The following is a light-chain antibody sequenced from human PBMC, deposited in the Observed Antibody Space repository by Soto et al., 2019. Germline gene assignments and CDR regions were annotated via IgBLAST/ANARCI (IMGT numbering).Light chain of an antibody. Sequence: EIVLTQSPGTLSLSPGERAALSCRASQSVGSNYLAWYQQKPGQAPRLLIYGASNRATGISDRFSGSGSGTDFTLTISRLEPEDFAVYYCHQYGSSPSTFGQGTKVEIK. CDR3: HQYGSSPST. CDR2: GAS. V-gene: IGKV3-20*01. CDR1: QSVGSNY. J-gene: IGKJ1*01.